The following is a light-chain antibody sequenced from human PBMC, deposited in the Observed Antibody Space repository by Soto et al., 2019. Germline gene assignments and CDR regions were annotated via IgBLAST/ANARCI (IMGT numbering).Light chain of an antibody. CDR3: HQFGSSPPAFT. CDR2: GAS. Sequence: ERMLTQSPGTLSLSPGERATLSCRASQSVSTRYLAWYQQKPGQAPRLLIYGASIRATGIPDRFSGSGSGTDFTLTISRLEPEDFAVYYCHQFGSSPPAFTFGQVTKLEI. V-gene: IGKV3-20*01. J-gene: IGKJ2*01. CDR1: QSVSTRY.